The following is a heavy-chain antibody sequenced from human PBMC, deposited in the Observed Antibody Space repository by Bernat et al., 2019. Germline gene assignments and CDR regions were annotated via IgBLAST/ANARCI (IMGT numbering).Heavy chain of an antibody. V-gene: IGHV3-30*04. CDR2: ISYDGSNK. CDR1: GFTFSTYA. CDR3: AKDHDYGDYPPPRYGMDV. J-gene: IGHJ6*02. D-gene: IGHD4-17*01. Sequence: QVQLVESGGGVVQPGRSLRLSCAASGFTFSTYALHWVSQAPGKGLEWVAVISYDGSNKYYADSVKGRFTISRDNSKNTLYLQMNSLRAEDTAVYYCAKDHDYGDYPPPRYGMDVWGQGTTVTVSS.